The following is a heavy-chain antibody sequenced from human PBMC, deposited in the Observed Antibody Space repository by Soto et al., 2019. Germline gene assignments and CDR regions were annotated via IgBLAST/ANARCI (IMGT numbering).Heavy chain of an antibody. CDR2: INEDGSEK. D-gene: IGHD3-16*01. J-gene: IGHJ4*02. CDR1: GFSFSLFW. Sequence: GGSLRLSCAASGFSFSLFWMSWVRQTPGKGLEWVANINEDGSEKFFADSVKGRFTISRDNAKNSLSLQMNSLTADDTAVYYCARPGWPQFSYYFDYWGQGPLFTVS. CDR3: ARPGWPQFSYYFDY. V-gene: IGHV3-7*03.